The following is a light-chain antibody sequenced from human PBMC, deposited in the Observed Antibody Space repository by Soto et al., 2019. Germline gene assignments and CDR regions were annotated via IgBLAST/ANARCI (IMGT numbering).Light chain of an antibody. CDR3: QQRSSWPT. V-gene: IGKV3-11*01. Sequence: EIVLTQSPATLSLSPGERATLSCRASQSVNSYLAWYQQKCGQAPRLLIYDTSNRATGIPDRFSGSGSGTDFTLTISSLEPEDFAVYYCQQRSSWPTFGQGTRLKIK. J-gene: IGKJ2*01. CDR2: DTS. CDR1: QSVNSY.